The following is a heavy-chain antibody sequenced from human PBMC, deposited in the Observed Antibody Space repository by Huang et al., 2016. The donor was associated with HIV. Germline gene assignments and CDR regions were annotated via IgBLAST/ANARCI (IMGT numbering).Heavy chain of an antibody. CDR3: ATSTPDVGAGVLRSAFDI. D-gene: IGHD2-15*01. Sequence: QVQLVESGAELKKPGASVRVSCKVSGYTVSELSLHWVRQAPEKGLEWMGGCEPEKGETIYAKRLQGRVTMTEDTSTDTAYMELSSLRPEDTAVYYCATSTPDVGAGVLRSAFDIWGQGTMVTVSS. V-gene: IGHV1-24*01. J-gene: IGHJ3*02. CDR2: CEPEKGET. CDR1: GYTVSELS.